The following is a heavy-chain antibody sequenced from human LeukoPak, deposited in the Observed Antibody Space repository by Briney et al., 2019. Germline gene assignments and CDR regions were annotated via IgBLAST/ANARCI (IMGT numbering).Heavy chain of an antibody. D-gene: IGHD6-13*01. J-gene: IGHJ6*02. V-gene: IGHV3-21*01. Sequence: PGGSLRLSCAASGFTFSSYSMNWVRQAPGKGLEWVSSISSSSSYIYYADSVKGRFTISRDNAKNSLYLQMNSLRAEDTAVYYCARDPRIAADARHGMDVWGQGTTVTVSS. CDR3: ARDPRIAADARHGMDV. CDR2: ISSSSSYI. CDR1: GFTFSSYS.